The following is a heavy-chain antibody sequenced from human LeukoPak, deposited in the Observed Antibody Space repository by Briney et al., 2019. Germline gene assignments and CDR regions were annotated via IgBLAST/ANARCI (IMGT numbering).Heavy chain of an antibody. V-gene: IGHV4-61*01. CDR2: IYYSGST. CDR3: ARLRLSGYCSGTSCFNYYYYGMDV. Sequence: SETLSLTCTVSGGSVNSGSYYWSWIRQPPGKGLEWIGYIYYSGSTNYNPSLKSRVTISVDTSKNQFSLKLSSVTAADTAVYYCARLRLSGYCSGTSCFNYYYYGMDVWGQGTTVTVSS. J-gene: IGHJ6*02. CDR1: GGSVNSGSYY. D-gene: IGHD2-2*01.